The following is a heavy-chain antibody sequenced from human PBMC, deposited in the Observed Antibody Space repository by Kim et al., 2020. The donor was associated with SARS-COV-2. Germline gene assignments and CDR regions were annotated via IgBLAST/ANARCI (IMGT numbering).Heavy chain of an antibody. CDR1: GFTSGLTFRHYG. Sequence: GGSLRLSCAASGFTSGLTFRHYGMYWVRQAPGKGLEWVALISYDGREEYYGASVTGRFTISRDNSKNTLFLQMNSLTTEDTAVYYCATLDYWGQGARVIVSS. CDR3: ATLDY. V-gene: IGHV3-30*03. J-gene: IGHJ4*02. CDR2: ISYDGREE.